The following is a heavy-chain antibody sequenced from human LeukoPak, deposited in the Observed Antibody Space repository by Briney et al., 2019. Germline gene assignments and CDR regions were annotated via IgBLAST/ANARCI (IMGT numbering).Heavy chain of an antibody. Sequence: GASVKVSCKVSGYTLTELSMRWVRQAPGKGLEWMGGFDPEDGETIYAQKFQGRVTMTEDTSTDTAYMELSSLRSEDTAVYYCATPLAYYYGSGGGLDYWGQGTLVTVSS. J-gene: IGHJ4*02. D-gene: IGHD3-10*01. V-gene: IGHV1-24*01. CDR3: ATPLAYYYGSGGGLDY. CDR1: GYTLTELS. CDR2: FDPEDGET.